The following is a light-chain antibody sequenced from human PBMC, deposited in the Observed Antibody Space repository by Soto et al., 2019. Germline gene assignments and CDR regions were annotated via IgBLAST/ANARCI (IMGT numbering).Light chain of an antibody. CDR2: DAS. Sequence: DIVVPQSTGPLSLSPGERATLCFRASQSVSSYLAWYQQKPGQAPRLLIFDASNRATGIPARFSGSGSGTEFTLTISSLQSEDFAIYYCQQYNNWPRTFGQGTKVDI. CDR3: QQYNNWPRT. CDR1: QSVSSY. V-gene: IGKV3D-15*01. J-gene: IGKJ1*01.